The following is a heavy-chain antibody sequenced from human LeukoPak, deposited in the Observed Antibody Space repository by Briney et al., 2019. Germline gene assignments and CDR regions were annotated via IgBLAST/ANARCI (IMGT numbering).Heavy chain of an antibody. D-gene: IGHD3-22*01. Sequence: ASVKVSCKASGYTFTGYYMHWVRQAPGQGLEWMGQINPNSGGTNYAQKFQGRVTMTRDTSISTAYMELSRLRSDDTAVYYCAREEYDSSGYYHDYWGQGTLVTVSS. CDR2: INPNSGGT. CDR1: GYTFTGYY. J-gene: IGHJ4*02. CDR3: AREEYDSSGYYHDY. V-gene: IGHV1-2*06.